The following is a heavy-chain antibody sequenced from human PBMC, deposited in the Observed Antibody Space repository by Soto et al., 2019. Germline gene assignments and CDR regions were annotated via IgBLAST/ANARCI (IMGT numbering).Heavy chain of an antibody. D-gene: IGHD3-10*01. CDR2: ITYRGTT. CDR3: ARASGESLRFFDY. CDR1: GGSINSGGSN. Sequence: SGTLSLTCTVSGGSINSGGSNWNWIRQRPGEGLEWIGYITYRGTTYSIPSLKSRVTMSVDTSKNQFSLKLSSVSAADTAVYYCARASGESLRFFDYWGQGAPVTVSS. J-gene: IGHJ4*02. V-gene: IGHV4-31*03.